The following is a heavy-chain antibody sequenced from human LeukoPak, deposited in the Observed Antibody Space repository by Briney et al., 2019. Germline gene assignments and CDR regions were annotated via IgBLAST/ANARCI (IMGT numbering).Heavy chain of an antibody. CDR3: VTDWPVW. Sequence: GGSLRLSCAVPGFTFIGSGMHWVRQAPGKGLEWVSYISNTGSPIYYADSVKARFTISRDNAKNSLWLQMSSLRADDTAVYFCVTDWPVWWSLGTLVTVSS. CDR2: ISNTGSPI. CDR1: GFTFIGSG. V-gene: IGHV3-48*01. J-gene: IGHJ4*02. D-gene: IGHD3-16*01.